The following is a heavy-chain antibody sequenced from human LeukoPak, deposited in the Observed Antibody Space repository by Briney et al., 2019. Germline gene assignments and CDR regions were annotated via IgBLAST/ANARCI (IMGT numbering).Heavy chain of an antibody. D-gene: IGHD1-7*01. Sequence: TSETLSLTCTLSGGSISSYYWSWIRQPPGKGLEWIGYIYHSGSTTYNPSLKSRVTISVDTSKNHFSLKLSSVTAADTAVYYCASLSRVAGTFSEFLFWGQGTLVTVSS. CDR2: IYHSGST. CDR3: ASLSRVAGTFSEFLF. CDR1: GGSISSYY. J-gene: IGHJ4*02. V-gene: IGHV4-59*01.